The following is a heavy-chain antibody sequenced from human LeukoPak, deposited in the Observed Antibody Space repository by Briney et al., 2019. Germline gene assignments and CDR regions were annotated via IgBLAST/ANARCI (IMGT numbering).Heavy chain of an antibody. J-gene: IGHJ4*02. Sequence: GGSLRLSCAASGFTFSNYNMNWVRQPPGKGLQWVSYISSSSNIIYYADSVRGRFTISRDNAKNSLFLQMNSPRAEDTAVYYCARDFAREFTIDYWGQGTLVTVSS. V-gene: IGHV3-48*01. D-gene: IGHD3-10*01. CDR3: ARDFAREFTIDY. CDR1: GFTFSNYN. CDR2: ISSSSNII.